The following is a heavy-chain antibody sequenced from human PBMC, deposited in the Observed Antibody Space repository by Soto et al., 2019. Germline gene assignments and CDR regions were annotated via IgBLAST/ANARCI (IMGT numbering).Heavy chain of an antibody. J-gene: IGHJ4*02. CDR3: AKVGWSIVVVPDGGY. Sequence: EVPLLESGGGLVQPGGSLRLSCAASGFTFSSYAISWVRQAPGKGLEWVSALSGSGGSTYYADSVKGRFTISRDNSKNTLYLQMNSLRAEDTAVYYGAKVGWSIVVVPDGGYWGQGTLVTGSS. CDR1: GFTFSSYA. V-gene: IGHV3-23*01. D-gene: IGHD2-2*01. CDR2: LSGSGGST.